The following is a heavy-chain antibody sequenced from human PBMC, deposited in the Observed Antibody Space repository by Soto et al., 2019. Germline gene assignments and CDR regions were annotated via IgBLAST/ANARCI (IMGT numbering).Heavy chain of an antibody. D-gene: IGHD2-2*01. CDR1: GDSISSSSYY. CDR2: IYYSGST. J-gene: IGHJ4*02. CDR3: ARLRVVPAAGCVAYYFDY. Sequence: PSETLSLTCTVSGDSISSSSYYWSWIRQTPGQGLEWIGYIYYSGSTNYNPSLKSRVTISVDTSKNQISLKLSSVTAADTAVYYCARLRVVPAAGCVAYYFDYWGQGTLVTVS. V-gene: IGHV4-61*05.